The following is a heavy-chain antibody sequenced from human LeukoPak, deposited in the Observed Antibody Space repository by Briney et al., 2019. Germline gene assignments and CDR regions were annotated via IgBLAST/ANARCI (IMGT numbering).Heavy chain of an antibody. V-gene: IGHV3-53*01. J-gene: IGHJ5*02. CDR2: IYSGGST. CDR1: GFTVSNNY. D-gene: IGHD7-27*01. CDR3: TRNWGSDNWFDP. Sequence: GGSLRLSCAASGFTVSNNYMNWVRQPPGKGLEWLSIIYSGGSTYYADSVKGRFTISRDNSKNTLYLQMNSLRAEDTAVYYCTRNWGSDNWFDPWGQGTLVTVSS.